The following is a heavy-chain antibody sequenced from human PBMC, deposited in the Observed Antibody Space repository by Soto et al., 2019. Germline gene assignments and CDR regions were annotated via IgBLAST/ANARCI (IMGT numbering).Heavy chain of an antibody. V-gene: IGHV1-46*03. CDR2: INRGGGST. Sequence: ASVQVSCKASGYTFTSYYMHWVRQAPGQGLEWMGLINRGGGSTSYAQKVQGRVTMTRDTSTSTVYMELSSLRSEDTAVYYCARDQGTSWSWYYFDFWGQGTQVTVSS. J-gene: IGHJ4*02. CDR1: GYTFTSYY. D-gene: IGHD3-3*01. CDR3: ARDQGTSWSWYYFDF.